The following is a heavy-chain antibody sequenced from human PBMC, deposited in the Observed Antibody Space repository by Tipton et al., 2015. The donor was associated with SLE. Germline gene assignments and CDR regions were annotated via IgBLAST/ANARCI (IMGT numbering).Heavy chain of an antibody. CDR2: INHSGST. J-gene: IGHJ3*02. D-gene: IGHD1-26*01. CDR3: ARGAGVGATRAFDI. V-gene: IGHV4-34*01. Sequence: TLSLTCAVYGGSFSGYYWSWIRQPPGKGLEWIGEINHSGSTNYNLSLKSRVTISVDTSKNQFSLKLSSVTAADTAVYYCARGAGVGATRAFDIWGQGTMVTVSS. CDR1: GGSFSGYY.